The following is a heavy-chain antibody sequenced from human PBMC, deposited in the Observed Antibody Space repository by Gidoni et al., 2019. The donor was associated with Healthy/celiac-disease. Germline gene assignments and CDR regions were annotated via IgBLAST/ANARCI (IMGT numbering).Heavy chain of an antibody. D-gene: IGHD6-13*01. J-gene: IGHJ5*02. V-gene: IGHV4-34*01. CDR2: INHSGST. Sequence: QVQLQQWGAGLLKPSETLSLTCAVYGGSFSGYYWSWIRQPPGKGLEWIGEINHSGSTNYNPSLKSRVIISVDTSKNQFSLKLSSVTAADTAVYYCASAAAGEWFDPWGQGTLVTVSS. CDR3: ASAAAGEWFDP. CDR1: GGSFSGYY.